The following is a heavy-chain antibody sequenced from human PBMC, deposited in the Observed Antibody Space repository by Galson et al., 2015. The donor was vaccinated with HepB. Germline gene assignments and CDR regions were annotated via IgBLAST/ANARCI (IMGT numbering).Heavy chain of an antibody. CDR1: GFTFSSYA. D-gene: IGHD3-10*01. J-gene: IGHJ4*02. CDR3: ATGSLADDYGSGNLAY. Sequence: SLRLSCAASGFTFSSYAMSWVRQTPGKGLEWVSAISGSGGSTYYADSVKGRFTIARDNSKNTLYLQLNSLRVEDTAVYYCATGSLADDYGSGNLAYWGQGTLVPVSS. CDR2: ISGSGGST. V-gene: IGHV3-23*01.